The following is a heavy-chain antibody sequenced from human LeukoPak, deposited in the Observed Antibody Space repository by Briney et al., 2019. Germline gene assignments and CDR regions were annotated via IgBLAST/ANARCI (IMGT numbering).Heavy chain of an antibody. Sequence: NSSETLSLTCAVYGGSFSGYYWSWIRQLPGKGLEWIGEINHSGSINYNPSLKSRVTISLDTSKNQFSLKLSSVTAADTAVYYCARDIYYGDNLWGQGTLVTVSS. CDR1: GGSFSGYY. J-gene: IGHJ5*02. D-gene: IGHD1-26*01. V-gene: IGHV4-34*01. CDR3: ARDIYYGDNL. CDR2: INHSGSI.